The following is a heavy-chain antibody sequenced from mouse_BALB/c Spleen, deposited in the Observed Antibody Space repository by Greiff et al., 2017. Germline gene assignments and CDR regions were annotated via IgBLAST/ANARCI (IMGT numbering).Heavy chain of an antibody. D-gene: IGHD2-4*01. CDR3: ARDRSTMITGGYLDA. J-gene: IGHJ1*03. CDR1: GFTFSDYY. V-gene: IGHV5-4*02. CDR2: ISDGGSYT. Sequence: EVQLVESGGGLVKPGGSLKLSCAASGFTFSDYYMYWVRQTPEKRLEWVATISDGGSYTYYPDSVKGRFTISRDNAKNNLYLQMSSLKSEDTAMYYCARDRSTMITGGYLDAGGTETPVTVSS.